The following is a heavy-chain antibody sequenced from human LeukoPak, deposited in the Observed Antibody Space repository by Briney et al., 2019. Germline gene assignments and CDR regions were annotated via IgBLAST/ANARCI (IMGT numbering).Heavy chain of an antibody. CDR1: GYTFTSYY. Sequence: ASVTVSCKASGYTFTSYYMHWVRQAPGQGLEWMGIINPSGGSTSYAQKFQGRVTMTRDTSTSTVYMELSSLRSEDTAVYYCARSSSSGRRVDYWGQGTLVTVSS. CDR2: INPSGGST. D-gene: IGHD6-19*01. CDR3: ARSSSSGRRVDY. V-gene: IGHV1-46*01. J-gene: IGHJ4*02.